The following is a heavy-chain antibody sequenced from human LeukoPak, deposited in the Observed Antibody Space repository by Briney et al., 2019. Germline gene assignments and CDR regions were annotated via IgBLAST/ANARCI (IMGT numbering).Heavy chain of an antibody. D-gene: IGHD6-19*01. V-gene: IGHV1-3*01. CDR1: GYTFTTYA. CDR2: INGDNGDT. Sequence: ASVKVSCKASGYTFTTYAMHWVRQAPGQRLEWMGWINGDNGDTKYSQKFQGRVTITRDTSASTAYMELSSLRSEDTAVYYCAASGGAAYYYYGMDVWGQGTTVTVSS. J-gene: IGHJ6*02. CDR3: AASGGAAYYYYGMDV.